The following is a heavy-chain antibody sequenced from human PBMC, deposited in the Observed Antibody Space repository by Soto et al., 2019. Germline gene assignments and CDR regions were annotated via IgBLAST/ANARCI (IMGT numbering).Heavy chain of an antibody. Sequence: VQLLESGGHLVQPGGSLRLSCAASGFTFSSCAMSWVRQAPGKGLEWVSSISGSGVSTYYADTVKGRFTISRDSSKNTVYLRMNGLRAEDTALYYCAKDIENCGGDCYLFDYWGQGTLVTVSS. D-gene: IGHD2-21*02. CDR1: GFTFSSCA. V-gene: IGHV3-23*01. J-gene: IGHJ4*02. CDR2: ISGSGVST. CDR3: AKDIENCGGDCYLFDY.